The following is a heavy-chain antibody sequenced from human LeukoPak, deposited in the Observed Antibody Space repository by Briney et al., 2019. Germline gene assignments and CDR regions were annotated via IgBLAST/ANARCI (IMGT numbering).Heavy chain of an antibody. CDR3: AKDRRAGSYDY. D-gene: IGHD3-10*01. V-gene: IGHV3-48*01. CDR1: GFTFSSHS. J-gene: IGHJ4*02. Sequence: GGSLRLSCAASGFTFSSHSMNWVRQAPGKGLEWVSYISSSSSTIYYADSVKGRFTISRDNSKNTLYLQMNSLRAEDTAVYYCAKDRRAGSYDYWGQGTLVTVSS. CDR2: ISSSSSTI.